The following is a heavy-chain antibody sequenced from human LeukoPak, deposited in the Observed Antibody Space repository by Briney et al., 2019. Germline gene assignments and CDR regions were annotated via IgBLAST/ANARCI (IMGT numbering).Heavy chain of an antibody. V-gene: IGHV1-46*01. CDR3: ARDHLLAAAATEGNY. J-gene: IGHJ4*02. D-gene: IGHD6-13*01. CDR2: INPSGGST. CDR1: GYTFTSYY. Sequence: GASVKVSCKASGYTFTSYYMHWVRQAPGQGLEWMGIINPSGGSTSYAQKFQGRVTMTRDTSTSTVYMELSSLRSEDTAVYYCARDHLLAAAATEGNYWGQGTLVTVSS.